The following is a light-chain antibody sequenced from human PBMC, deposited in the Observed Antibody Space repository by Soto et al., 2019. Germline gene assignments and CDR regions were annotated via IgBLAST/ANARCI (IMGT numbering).Light chain of an antibody. CDR1: QSVSSA. CDR3: QEYENWPSWT. Sequence: EIVMTQSPATLSLSPGERATLSCGAGQSVSSALALYQQRPGRAPRLLIYGVSTRATGVPARFSGSGSGTEFTLTISSLQSEDSAVYYCQEYENWPSWTFGQGTKVDIK. J-gene: IGKJ1*01. V-gene: IGKV3-15*01. CDR2: GVS.